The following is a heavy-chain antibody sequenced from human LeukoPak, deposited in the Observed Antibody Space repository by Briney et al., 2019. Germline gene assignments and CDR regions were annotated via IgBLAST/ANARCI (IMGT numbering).Heavy chain of an antibody. D-gene: IGHD2-21*01. CDR1: AASISSYY. CDR3: AKYGIYSFDY. CDR2: IHSSGST. Sequence: PSETLSLTCTVSAASISSYYWSWIRQPPGKGLEWIGYIHSSGSTNCNPALKSRVTISLDTSKNQFSLKLTSVTAADTAVYYCAKYGIYSFDYWGQGTLVTVSS. V-gene: IGHV4-59*01. J-gene: IGHJ4*02.